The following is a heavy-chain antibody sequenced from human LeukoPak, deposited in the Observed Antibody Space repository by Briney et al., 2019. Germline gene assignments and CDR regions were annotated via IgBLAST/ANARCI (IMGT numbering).Heavy chain of an antibody. V-gene: IGHV4-4*07. CDR3: ARSRYYYGSGSYPFDY. J-gene: IGHJ4*02. CDR2: IYTSGST. CDR1: GGSISSYY. D-gene: IGHD3-10*01. Sequence: PSETLSLTCTVSGGSISSYYWSWIRQPAVKGLEWIGRIYTSGSTNYNPSLKSRVTMSVDTSKNQFSLKLSSVTAADTAVYYCARSRYYYGSGSYPFDYWGQGTLVTVSS.